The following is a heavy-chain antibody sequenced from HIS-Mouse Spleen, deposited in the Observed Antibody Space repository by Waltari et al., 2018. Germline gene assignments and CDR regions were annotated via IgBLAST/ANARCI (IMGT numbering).Heavy chain of an antibody. J-gene: IGHJ4*02. CDR3: AKDKHHAFDY. CDR2: ISYDGSNK. V-gene: IGHV3-30*18. CDR1: GFTFSSYG. Sequence: QVQLVESGGGVVQPGRSLRLSCAASGFTFSSYGMHWVRQAPGKVMDWVAVISYDGSNKFYADSVQGRFTISRDTSKNTLYLQMNSLRAEDTAVYYCAKDKHHAFDYWGQGTLVTVSS.